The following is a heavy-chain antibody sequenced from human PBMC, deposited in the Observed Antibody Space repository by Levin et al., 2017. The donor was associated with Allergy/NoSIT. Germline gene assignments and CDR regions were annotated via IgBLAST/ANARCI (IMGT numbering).Heavy chain of an antibody. CDR2: IYYSGST. V-gene: IGHV4-31*03. J-gene: IGHJ5*02. D-gene: IGHD2-8*02. CDR1: GGSISSGGYY. Sequence: LRLSCTVSGGSISSGGYYWSWIRQHPGKGLEWIGYIYYSGSTYYNPSLKSRVTISVDTSKNQFSLKLSSVTAADTAVYYCAREYETGGNHNWFDPWGQGTLVTVSS. CDR3: AREYETGGNHNWFDP.